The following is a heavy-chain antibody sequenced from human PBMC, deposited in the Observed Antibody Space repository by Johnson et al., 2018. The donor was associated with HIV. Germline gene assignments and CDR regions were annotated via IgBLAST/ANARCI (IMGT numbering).Heavy chain of an antibody. CDR2: IKSKTDGGTT. CDR3: ARGRTVVSVFEI. Sequence: VQLVESGGGLVKPGGSLRLSCAASGFTFSNAWMSWVRQAPGRGLEWVGRIKSKTDGGTTDYAAPVKGRFTISRDDSKNTLYLQMNSLRAEDTAVYYCARGRTVVSVFEIWGQGTMVTVSS. D-gene: IGHD3-3*01. V-gene: IGHV3-15*01. J-gene: IGHJ3*02. CDR1: GFTFSNAW.